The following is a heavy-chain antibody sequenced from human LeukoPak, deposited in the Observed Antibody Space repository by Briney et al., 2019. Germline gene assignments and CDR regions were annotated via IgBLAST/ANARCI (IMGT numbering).Heavy chain of an antibody. CDR2: IGRGGGGI. V-gene: IGHV3-23*01. Sequence: GGSLRLSCAASGFTFSHYTMIWVRKAPGKGLEWVSIIGRGGGGIHYADSVKGRFTVSRDDSENTVYLQMSSLRVEDTAVYYCTMEPNGEAHRWGQGALVTVSP. J-gene: IGHJ5*02. D-gene: IGHD3-10*01. CDR1: GFTFSHYT. CDR3: TMEPNGEAHR.